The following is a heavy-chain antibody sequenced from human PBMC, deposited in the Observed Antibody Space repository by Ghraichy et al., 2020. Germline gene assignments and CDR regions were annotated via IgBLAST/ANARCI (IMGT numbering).Heavy chain of an antibody. V-gene: IGHV2-5*02. J-gene: IGHJ5*02. CDR2: IYWDDDK. D-gene: IGHD4-17*01. CDR3: AHSPHASLSDYVWFDP. Sequence: SGPTLVKPTQTLTLTCTFSGFSLSTSGVGVGWIRQPTGKALEWLALIYWDDDKRYSPSLKSRLTITKDTSKNQVVLTMTNMDPVDTATYYCAHSPHASLSDYVWFDPWGQGTLVTVSS. CDR1: GFSLSTSGVG.